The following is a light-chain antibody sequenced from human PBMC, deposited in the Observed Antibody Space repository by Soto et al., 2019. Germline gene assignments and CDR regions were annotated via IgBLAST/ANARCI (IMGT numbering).Light chain of an antibody. CDR3: QQYGSSPLT. V-gene: IGKV3-20*01. CDR1: QSVSSIY. CDR2: GAS. Sequence: EMVLTQSPGTPSLSPGERATLSCMVSQSVSSIYLAWYQQKPGQAPMLLIYGASSRATGIPARFSGSGSGKDFTLTISSLEPEDFAVYYCQQYGSSPLTFGGGTKVESK. J-gene: IGKJ4*01.